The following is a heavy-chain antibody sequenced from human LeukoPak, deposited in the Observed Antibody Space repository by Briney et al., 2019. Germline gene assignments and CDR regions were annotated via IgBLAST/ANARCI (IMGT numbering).Heavy chain of an antibody. CDR1: GFTVSSNY. CDR3: ARSPYYYDSSGYHGAFDI. D-gene: IGHD3-22*01. J-gene: IGHJ3*02. V-gene: IGHV3-53*01. CDR2: IYSGGNT. Sequence: GGSLKLSCAASGFTVSSNYMSWVRPAPGKGLEWVSIIYSGGNTYYADSVKGRFTISRDNSKNTLYLQMNSLRAEDTAVYYCARSPYYYDSSGYHGAFDIWGQGTMVTVSS.